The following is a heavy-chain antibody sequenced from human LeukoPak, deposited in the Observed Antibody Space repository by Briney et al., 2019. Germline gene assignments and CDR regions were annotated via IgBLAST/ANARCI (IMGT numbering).Heavy chain of an antibody. D-gene: IGHD5-12*01. CDR1: GGSISSYY. CDR3: ARNPVATGIFDF. Sequence: SETPSLTCTVSGGSISSYYWSWIRQPPGKGLEWIGYIYYSGSTNYNPSLKSRVTISVDTSKNQFSLKLSSVTAADTAVYYCARNPVATGIFDFWGQGTLVTVSS. CDR2: IYYSGST. J-gene: IGHJ4*02. V-gene: IGHV4-59*01.